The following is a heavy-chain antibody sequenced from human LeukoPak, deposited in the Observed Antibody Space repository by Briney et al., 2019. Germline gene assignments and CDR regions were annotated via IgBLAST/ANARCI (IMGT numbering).Heavy chain of an antibody. J-gene: IGHJ4*02. CDR2: IYYTGRT. D-gene: IGHD2-8*01. CDR3: AREMVGRFFDS. CDR1: GGSISSSAYH. Sequence: PSETLSLTCSVSGGSISSSAYHWSWFRQHPGKGLEWIGYIYYTGRTYYSPSLKSRVTISVDTSKNQFSLKLSSVTAADTAVYYCAREMVGRFFDSWGQGTLVTVSS. V-gene: IGHV4-31*03.